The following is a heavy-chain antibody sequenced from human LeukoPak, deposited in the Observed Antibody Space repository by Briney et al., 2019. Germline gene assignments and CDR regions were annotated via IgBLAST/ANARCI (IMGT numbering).Heavy chain of an antibody. CDR1: GFTFSKAW. Sequence: PGGSLRLSCAASGFTFSKAWMTWVRQPAGKGLEWVGRIKSRADGGATDYPAPVEGRFTISRDDEKNTVYLEINSLTTEDSAVYYCTTVGSSWGFDYWGQGTLVTVSS. J-gene: IGHJ4*02. CDR2: IKSRADGGAT. V-gene: IGHV3-15*01. D-gene: IGHD6-13*01. CDR3: TTVGSSWGFDY.